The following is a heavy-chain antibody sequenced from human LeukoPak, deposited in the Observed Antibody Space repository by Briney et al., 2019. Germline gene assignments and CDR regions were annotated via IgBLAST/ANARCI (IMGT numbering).Heavy chain of an antibody. CDR1: GFTLSNSW. J-gene: IGHJ4*02. Sequence: PGGSLRLSCAASGFTLSNSWMHWVRQAPGKGLVWVSRIDPDGNTDYADSVKGRYTLSRDNAKNTLYLQMNSLRAEDSAVYRCARDVRGPHDFWGQGTLLIVSS. V-gene: IGHV3-74*01. D-gene: IGHD3-10*01. CDR2: IDPDGNT. CDR3: ARDVRGPHDF.